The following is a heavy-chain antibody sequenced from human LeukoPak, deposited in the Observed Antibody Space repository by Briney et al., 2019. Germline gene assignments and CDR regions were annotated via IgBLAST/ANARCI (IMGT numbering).Heavy chain of an antibody. CDR3: AKYHDIRSYYFDY. V-gene: IGHV3-21*04. J-gene: IGHJ4*02. D-gene: IGHD3-9*01. CDR1: GFTFSSYS. CDR2: ISSSSSYI. Sequence: GGSLRLSCAASGFTFSSYSMSWVRQAPGKGLEWVSSISSSSSYIYYADSVKGRFTISRDNSKNTLYLQMNSLRAEDTAVYYCAKYHDIRSYYFDYWGQGTLVTVSS.